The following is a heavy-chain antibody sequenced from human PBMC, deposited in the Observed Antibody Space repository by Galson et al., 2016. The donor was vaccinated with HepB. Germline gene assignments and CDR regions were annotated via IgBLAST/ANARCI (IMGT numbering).Heavy chain of an antibody. J-gene: IGHJ6*04. CDR3: VRDSLTSISLYFYYNMDV. D-gene: IGHD2-2*01. Sequence: RTSYWTWIRQHPGKGLDWIACIPYSGNTYYSPSLKSRVAISLDTSNNQLSMNLSSVTAADTAVYYFVRDSLTSISLYFYYNMDVWGEGTAVTGSS. V-gene: IGHV4-31*02. CDR2: IPYSGNT. CDR1: RTSY.